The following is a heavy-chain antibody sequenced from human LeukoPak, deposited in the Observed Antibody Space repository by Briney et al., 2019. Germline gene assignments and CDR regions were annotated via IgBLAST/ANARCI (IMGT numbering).Heavy chain of an antibody. CDR2: IYSGGST. V-gene: IGHV3-53*04. J-gene: IGHJ6*02. Sequence: PGGSLRLSCAASGFTVSSNYMSWVRQAPGKGLEWVSVIYSGGSTYYADSVKGRFTISRHNSKNTLYLQMNSLRAEDTAVYYCARARYSWNYGDYGMDVWGQGTTVTVSS. CDR1: GFTVSSNY. CDR3: ARARYSWNYGDYGMDV. D-gene: IGHD1-7*01.